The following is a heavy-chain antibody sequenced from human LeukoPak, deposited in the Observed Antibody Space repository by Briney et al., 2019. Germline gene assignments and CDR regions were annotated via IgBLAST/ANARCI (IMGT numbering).Heavy chain of an antibody. CDR3: ARDRATVTTGDVQGDY. Sequence: GASVKVSCEASGYTFTSYGISWVRQAPGQGLEWMGWISAYNGNTNFAQKLQGRVTMTTDTSTSTAYMELRSLRSDDTAVYYCARDRATVTTGDVQGDYWGQRTLVTVSS. CDR1: GYTFTSYG. J-gene: IGHJ4*02. D-gene: IGHD4-17*01. CDR2: ISAYNGNT. V-gene: IGHV1-18*01.